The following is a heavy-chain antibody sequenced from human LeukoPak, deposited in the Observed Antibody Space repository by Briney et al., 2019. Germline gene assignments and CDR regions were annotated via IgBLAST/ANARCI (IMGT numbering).Heavy chain of an antibody. Sequence: GGSLRLSCAASGFTSSNYWMSWVRQAPGKGLEWVANKKEDGSKEYYVVSVKGRFTISRDNAKNSLFLQMDSLRAEDTAVYYCATEVWGGAFDIWGQGTLVTVSS. V-gene: IGHV3-7*01. CDR1: GFTSSNYW. CDR3: ATEVWGGAFDI. CDR2: KKEDGSKE. D-gene: IGHD3-16*01. J-gene: IGHJ3*02.